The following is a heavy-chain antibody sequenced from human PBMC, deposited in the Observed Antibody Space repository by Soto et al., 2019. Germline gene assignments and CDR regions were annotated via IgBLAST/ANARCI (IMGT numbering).Heavy chain of an antibody. V-gene: IGHV3-30*18. J-gene: IGHJ4*02. CDR3: AKDRGRYCSGGSCYSLDY. CDR1: GFTFSSYG. Sequence: QVQLVESGGGVVQPGRSLRLSCAASGFTFSSYGMHWVRQAPGKGLEWVAVISYDGSNKYYADSVKGRFTISRDNSKNPLYLQMNSLRAEDTAVYYCAKDRGRYCSGGSCYSLDYWGQGTLVTVSS. D-gene: IGHD2-15*01. CDR2: ISYDGSNK.